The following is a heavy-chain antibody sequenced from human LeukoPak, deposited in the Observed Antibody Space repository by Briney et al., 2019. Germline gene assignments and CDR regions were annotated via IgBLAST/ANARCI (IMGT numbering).Heavy chain of an antibody. CDR1: GGSISSSSYY. CDR3: ASAMTTVTTQWFDP. Sequence: SETLSLTCTVSGGSISSSSYYWGWIRQPTGKGLEWIGSIYYSGSTYYNPSLKSRVTISVDTSKNQFSLKLSSVTAADTAVYYCASAMTTVTTQWFDPWGQGTLVTVSS. CDR2: IYYSGST. V-gene: IGHV4-39*01. D-gene: IGHD4-17*01. J-gene: IGHJ5*02.